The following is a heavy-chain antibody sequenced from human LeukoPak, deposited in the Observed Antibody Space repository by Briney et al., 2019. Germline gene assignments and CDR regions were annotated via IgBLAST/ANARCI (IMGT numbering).Heavy chain of an antibody. J-gene: IGHJ3*02. D-gene: IGHD1-26*01. CDR3: ARAIHLVGAFDI. Sequence: GGSLRLSCAASGFTFSSYWMHWVRHAPGRELVCVSRINSEGTSTNYADPVKRRFTISRDNAKNTLCLQMNSLRAEDTAVYYCARAIHLVGAFDIWGQRTMVTVSS. CDR2: INSEGTST. V-gene: IGHV3-74*01. CDR1: GFTFSSYW.